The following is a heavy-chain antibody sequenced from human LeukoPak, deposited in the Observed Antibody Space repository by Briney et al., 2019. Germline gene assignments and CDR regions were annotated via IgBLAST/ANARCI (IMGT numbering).Heavy chain of an antibody. J-gene: IGHJ4*02. CDR3: ARGPPLLWFGEATSVDFDY. CDR1: GYTFTGYY. Sequence: GASVKVSCKASGYTFTGYYMHWVRQAPGQGLEWMGWINPNSGGTNYAQKFQGRVTMTRDTSISTAYMELSRLRSDDTAVYYCARGPPLLWFGEATSVDFDYWGQGTLVTVSS. CDR2: INPNSGGT. V-gene: IGHV1-2*02. D-gene: IGHD3-10*01.